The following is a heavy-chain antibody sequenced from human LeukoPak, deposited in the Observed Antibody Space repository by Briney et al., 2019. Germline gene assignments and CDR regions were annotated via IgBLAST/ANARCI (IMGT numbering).Heavy chain of an antibody. Sequence: PSETLSLTCAVYGGSFSGYYWSWIRQPPGKGLEWIGEINHSGSTNYNPSLKSRVTISVDTSKNQFSLKLSSVTAADTAVYYCARGYTIFRRNWFDPWGQGTLVTVSS. V-gene: IGHV4-34*01. CDR2: INHSGST. D-gene: IGHD3-9*01. CDR3: ARGYTIFRRNWFDP. CDR1: GGSFSGYY. J-gene: IGHJ5*02.